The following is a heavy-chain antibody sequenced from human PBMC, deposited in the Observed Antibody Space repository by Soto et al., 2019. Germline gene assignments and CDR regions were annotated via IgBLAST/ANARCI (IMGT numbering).Heavy chain of an antibody. CDR1: GGSISSYY. CDR3: ARTYNSGSSSGYYYYYMDV. CDR2: IYYSGST. V-gene: IGHV4-59*01. J-gene: IGHJ6*03. D-gene: IGHD6-6*01. Sequence: SETLSLTCTVSGGSISSYYWSWIRQPPGKGLEWIGYIYYSGSTNYNPSLKSRVTISVDTSKSQFSLKLSSVTAADTAVYYCARTYNSGSSSGYYYYYMDVWGKGTTVTVSS.